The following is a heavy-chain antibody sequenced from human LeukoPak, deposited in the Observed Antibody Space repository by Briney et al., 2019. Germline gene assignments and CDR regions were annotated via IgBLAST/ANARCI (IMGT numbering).Heavy chain of an antibody. D-gene: IGHD1-26*01. CDR2: TDHSGRI. J-gene: IGHJ4*01. CDR3: ARDFGAMAVGDH. V-gene: IGHV4-59*12. CDR1: GGSMSSYY. Sequence: SETLSLTCTVSGGSMSSYYWSWIRQAPGKGLEWIGNTDHSGRIYYNPSLKSRATIVVDTSKNQFSLKLSSVTAADTAVYYCARDFGAMAVGDHWGHGILVTVSS.